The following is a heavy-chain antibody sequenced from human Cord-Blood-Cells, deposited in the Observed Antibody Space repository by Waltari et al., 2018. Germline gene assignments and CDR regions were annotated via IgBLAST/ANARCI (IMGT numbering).Heavy chain of an antibody. J-gene: IGHJ5*02. CDR2: INHSVSN. V-gene: IGHV4-34*01. CDR1: GGSFSGYY. Sequence: QVQLQQWGAGLLKPSETLSLTCAVYGGSFSGYYWSWIRQPPGKGLEWIGEINHSVSNNYNPSLKSRVTISVDTAKNQFSLKLRSVTAADTDVYYCARGGSRSYGHWFDPWGQGTLVTVSS. CDR3: ARGGSRSYGHWFDP. D-gene: IGHD1-26*01.